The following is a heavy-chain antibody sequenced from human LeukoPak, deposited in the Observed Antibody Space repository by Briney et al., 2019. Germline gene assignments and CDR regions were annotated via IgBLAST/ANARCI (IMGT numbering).Heavy chain of an antibody. CDR1: GFTFSDYY. D-gene: IGHD5-18*01. J-gene: IGHJ4*02. V-gene: IGHV4-34*01. Sequence: GSLRLSCAASGFTFSDYYMSWIRQPPGQGLEWIGEIDHSGSTSYNPSLKSRVTISVDTSKNQFSPKLSSVTAADTAVYYCARDPTSYNYGQEDYWGQGTLVTVSS. CDR2: IDHSGST. CDR3: ARDPTSYNYGQEDY.